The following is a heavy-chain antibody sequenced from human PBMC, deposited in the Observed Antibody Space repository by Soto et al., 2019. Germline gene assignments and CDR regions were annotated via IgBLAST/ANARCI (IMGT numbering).Heavy chain of an antibody. Sequence: PGGSLRLSWAASGFTFSSYAMSWVRQAPGKGLEWVSGISGSGDSTYYADSVKGRFTISRDNSKKTVYLQMNSLRAEDTAVYYCAKGVPGIAVAGTGYFQHWGQGTLVTVSS. CDR3: AKGVPGIAVAGTGYFQH. CDR1: GFTFSSYA. J-gene: IGHJ1*01. D-gene: IGHD6-19*01. CDR2: ISGSGDST. V-gene: IGHV3-23*01.